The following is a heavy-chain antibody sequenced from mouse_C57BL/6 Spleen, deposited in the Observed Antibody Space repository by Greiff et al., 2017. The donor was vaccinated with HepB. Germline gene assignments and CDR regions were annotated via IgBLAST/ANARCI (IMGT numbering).Heavy chain of an antibody. J-gene: IGHJ3*01. Sequence: DVMLVESGGGLVKPGGSLKLSCAASGFTFSDYGLHWVRQAPEKGLEWVAYISSGSSPIYYADTVKGRFTISRDNAKSTLFLQITSLRSEDTAMYYCTRIYPSPYWGQGTLVTVSA. D-gene: IGHD2-3*01. CDR2: ISSGSSPI. CDR3: TRIYPSPY. V-gene: IGHV5-17*01. CDR1: GFTFSDYG.